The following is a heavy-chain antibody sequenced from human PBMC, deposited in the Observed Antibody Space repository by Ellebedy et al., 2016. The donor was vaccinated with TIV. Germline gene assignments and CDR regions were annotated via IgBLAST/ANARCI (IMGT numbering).Heavy chain of an antibody. D-gene: IGHD3-22*01. V-gene: IGHV1-18*01. CDR1: GYTFITFG. Sequence: AASVKVSCKASGYTFITFGISWARQAPGQGLEWMGWINPYNGYTKYVEKFQGRVTVTTDTYTSTAYMELTSLRSDDTAVYYCARDELDNRGYHYDYWGQGTLVTVSS. CDR2: INPYNGYT. J-gene: IGHJ4*02. CDR3: ARDELDNRGYHYDY.